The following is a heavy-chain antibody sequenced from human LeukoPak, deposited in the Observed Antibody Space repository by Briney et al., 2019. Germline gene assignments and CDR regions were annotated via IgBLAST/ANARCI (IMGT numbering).Heavy chain of an antibody. CDR2: IYYSGST. CDR1: GGSISSYY. D-gene: IGHD3-10*01. CDR3: ARGRSSMVRGYYYYYMDV. V-gene: IGHV4-59*01. J-gene: IGHJ6*03. Sequence: ETLSLTCTVSGGSISSYYWSWIRQPPGKGLEWIGYIYYSGSTNYNPSLKSRVTISVDTSKNQFSLKLSSVTAADTAVYYCARGRSSMVRGYYYYYMDVWGKGTTVTISS.